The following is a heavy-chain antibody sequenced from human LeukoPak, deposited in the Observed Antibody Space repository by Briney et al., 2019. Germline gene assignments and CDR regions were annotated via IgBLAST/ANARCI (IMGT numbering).Heavy chain of an antibody. CDR1: GFTFSSYS. J-gene: IGHJ4*02. CDR2: ISGGGAPV. CDR3: ARDFRSSAWYIGDY. D-gene: IGHD6-13*01. Sequence: GGSLRLSCAASGFTFSSYSMNWVRLAPGKGLEWVSYISGGGAPVYYADSVEGRLTVSRDNVKNSLYLQMHDLRVDDTAVYFCARDFRSSAWYIGDYWGQGVQVTVSS. V-gene: IGHV3-48*01.